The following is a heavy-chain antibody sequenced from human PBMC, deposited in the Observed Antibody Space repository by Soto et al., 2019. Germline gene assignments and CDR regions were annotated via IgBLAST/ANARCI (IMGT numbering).Heavy chain of an antibody. CDR2: IWYDGSNK. CDR3: ARDGCIGGSCYSVGY. J-gene: IGHJ4*02. D-gene: IGHD2-15*01. CDR1: GFTFSSYG. Sequence: QVQLVESGGGVVQPGRSLRLSCAASGFTFSSYGMHWVRQAPGKGLEWVAVIWYDGSNKYYAHSVKRRFTITRDNSKNTLYLQMSILRAEDTAVYYCARDGCIGGSCYSVGYWGQGTLVTVSS. V-gene: IGHV3-33*01.